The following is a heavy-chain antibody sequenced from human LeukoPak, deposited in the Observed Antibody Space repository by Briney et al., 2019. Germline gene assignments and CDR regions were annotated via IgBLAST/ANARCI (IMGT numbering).Heavy chain of an antibody. CDR3: ARNLEYCGTTGCYWFDP. D-gene: IGHD2-2*01. V-gene: IGHV4-59*01. J-gene: IGHJ5*02. CDR1: GGSISSYY. Sequence: PSETLSLTCTVSGGSISSYYWSWLRQSPGKGMEWIGYVYYSGSANYNPSLESRVTISVDTSKNQFSLNLSSVTAADTAVYYCARNLEYCGTTGCYWFDPWGQGTLVTVSS. CDR2: VYYSGSA.